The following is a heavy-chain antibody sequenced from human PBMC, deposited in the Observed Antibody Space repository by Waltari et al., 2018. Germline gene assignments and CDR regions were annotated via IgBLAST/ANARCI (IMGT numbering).Heavy chain of an antibody. Sequence: QLQLQESGPGLVKSSETLSLTCTVSGASVSSRIHYWGWIRQSPGKGLEWIGSITHSGGPYYNPSLRSRVTLLVDTSKNQFSLRVNSVTAADMALYYCARHMTTVTTSSFDYWGQGALVTVSS. V-gene: IGHV4-39*07. J-gene: IGHJ4*02. CDR2: ITHSGGP. D-gene: IGHD4-17*01. CDR3: ARHMTTVTTSSFDY. CDR1: GASVSSRIHY.